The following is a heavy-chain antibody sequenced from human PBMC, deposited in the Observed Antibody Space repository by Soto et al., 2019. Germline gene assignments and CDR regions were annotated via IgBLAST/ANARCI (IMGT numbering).Heavy chain of an antibody. Sequence: QVQLVQSGAEVKKPGASVKVSCKASGYTFTSYYMHWVRQAPGQGLEWMGIINPSGGSTSYAQKFQGRVTMTRDTSTSTVYMELSSLRSEDTAVYYCAREVGYYDSSGNYSVPQPGAFDIWGQGTMVTVSS. CDR1: GYTFTSYY. CDR3: AREVGYYDSSGNYSVPQPGAFDI. D-gene: IGHD3-22*01. CDR2: INPSGGST. V-gene: IGHV1-46*01. J-gene: IGHJ3*02.